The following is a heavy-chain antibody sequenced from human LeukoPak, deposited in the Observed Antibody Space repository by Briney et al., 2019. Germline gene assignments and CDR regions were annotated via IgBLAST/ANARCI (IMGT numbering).Heavy chain of an antibody. J-gene: IGHJ4*02. D-gene: IGHD3-22*01. CDR1: GGSISSYY. CDR2: IFCSGST. CDR3: ARHHSSGYYYFDY. Sequence: SETLSLTCSVSGGSISSYYWSWIRQSPGKGVEWIGYIFCSGSTNNNPSLESRVTISVDTSKNQFSLKLSSVTAADTAVYYCARHHSSGYYYFDYWGQGTLVTVSS. V-gene: IGHV4-59*08.